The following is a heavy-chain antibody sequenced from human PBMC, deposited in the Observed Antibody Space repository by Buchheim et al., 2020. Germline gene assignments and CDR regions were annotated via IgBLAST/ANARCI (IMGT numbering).Heavy chain of an antibody. CDR1: GGSFSGYY. Sequence: QVQLQQWGAGLLKPSETLSLTCAVYGGSFSGYYWSWIRQSPGKGLEWIGETTHSGSTNYNPSLKSRVTISVDTSNNQFSLKLSPVTAADTAMYYCARGSRSMGWYGATPKNLIDYWGQGTL. J-gene: IGHJ4*02. V-gene: IGHV4-34*01. CDR3: ARGSRSMGWYGATPKNLIDY. CDR2: TTHSGST. D-gene: IGHD6-19*01.